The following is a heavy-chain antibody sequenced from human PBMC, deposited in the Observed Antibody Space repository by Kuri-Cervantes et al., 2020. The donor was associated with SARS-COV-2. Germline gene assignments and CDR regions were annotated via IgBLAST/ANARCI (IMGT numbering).Heavy chain of an antibody. CDR3: ARESDSCSWKQLNAGFDP. CDR1: GGTISSGSNY. V-gene: IGHV4-61*02. CDR2: IDTSGSS. D-gene: IGHD6-13*01. J-gene: IGHJ5*02. Sequence: SETLSLTCTVSGGTISSGSNYWSWMRQPAGKGLEWIGRIDTSGSSNYNPSLRRCITITVDTSKNQFLQKLSLVTAADTAVYYWARESDSCSWKQLNAGFDPWGQGTLVTVSS.